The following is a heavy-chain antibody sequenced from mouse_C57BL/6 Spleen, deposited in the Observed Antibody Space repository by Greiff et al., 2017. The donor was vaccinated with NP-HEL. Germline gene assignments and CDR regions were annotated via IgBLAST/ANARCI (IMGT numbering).Heavy chain of an antibody. D-gene: IGHD1-1*01. CDR3: ARGGYYYGSSGGYFDV. CDR2: IDPSASYT. CDR1: GYTFTSYW. J-gene: IGHJ1*03. V-gene: IGHV1-69*01. Sequence: QVQLKQPGAELVMPGASVKLSCKASGYTFTSYWMHWVKQRPGQGLEWIGEIDPSASYTNYNQKFKGKSTLTVDKSSSTAYMQLSSLTSEDSAVYYCARGGYYYGSSGGYFDVWGTGTTVTVSS.